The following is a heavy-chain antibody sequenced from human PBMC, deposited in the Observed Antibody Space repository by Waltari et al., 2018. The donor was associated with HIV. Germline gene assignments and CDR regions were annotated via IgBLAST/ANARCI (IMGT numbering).Heavy chain of an antibody. CDR2: IYYSGST. CDR1: GGSISSSSYY. CDR3: ARPYSSSWYYFDY. J-gene: IGHJ4*02. V-gene: IGHV4-39*01. D-gene: IGHD6-13*01. Sequence: QLPLQESGPGLVKPSETLSLICTVSGGSISSSSYYWGWTRQPPGKGLEWIGSIYYSGSTYYNPSLKSRVTISVDTSKNQFSLKLSSVTAADTAVYYCARPYSSSWYYFDYWGQGTLVTVSS.